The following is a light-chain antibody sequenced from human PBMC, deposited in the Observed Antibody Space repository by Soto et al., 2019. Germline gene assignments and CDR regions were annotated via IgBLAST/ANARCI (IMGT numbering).Light chain of an antibody. V-gene: IGKV3-15*01. CDR2: GAS. J-gene: IGKJ1*01. Sequence: EIVMTQSPANRSLSPGERATLSCRASQSVSSKLAWYQQKPGQAPRLLIYGASTRATGIPARFSGSGSGTEFTLTISSLQSEDFAVYYCQQYNNWPTWTFGQGTKVDIK. CDR3: QQYNNWPTWT. CDR1: QSVSSK.